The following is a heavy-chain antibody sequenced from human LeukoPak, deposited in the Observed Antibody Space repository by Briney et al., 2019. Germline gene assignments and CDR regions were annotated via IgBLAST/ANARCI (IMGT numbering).Heavy chain of an antibody. CDR2: IKSKTDGGTT. Sequence: GGSLRLSCAASGCTFSNAWMSWVRQAPGKGLEWVGRIKSKTDGGTTDYAAPEKGRFTISRDDSKNTLYLQMNSLKTEDTAVYYCILWFGELLDYWGQGTLVTVSS. CDR1: GCTFSNAW. CDR3: ILWFGELLDY. D-gene: IGHD3-10*01. J-gene: IGHJ4*02. V-gene: IGHV3-15*01.